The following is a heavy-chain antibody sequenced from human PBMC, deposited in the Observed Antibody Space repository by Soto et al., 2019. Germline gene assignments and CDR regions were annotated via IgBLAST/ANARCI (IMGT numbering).Heavy chain of an antibody. CDR3: ARPPFPGCINAVCYPLDY. CDR2: INPSGGST. D-gene: IGHD2-8*01. Sequence: QVQLVQSGAEVKKPGASVKISCKASGYTFTSYYMHWVRQAPGQGLEWMGIINPSGGSTNYAQKVHGRVAMTRDTSTSTVYMELNSLRSEDTAVYYCARPPFPGCINAVCYPLDYWGQGTLVTVSS. CDR1: GYTFTSYY. J-gene: IGHJ4*02. V-gene: IGHV1-46*01.